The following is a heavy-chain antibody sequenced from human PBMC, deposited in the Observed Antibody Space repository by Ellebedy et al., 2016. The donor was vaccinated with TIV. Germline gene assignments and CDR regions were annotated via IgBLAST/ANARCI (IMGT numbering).Heavy chain of an antibody. J-gene: IGHJ4*02. CDR1: GYTFTSYA. CDR3: ARNHYDFLTAYAHPPNY. CDR2: INTNTGNP. D-gene: IGHD3-9*01. Sequence: AASVKVSCKASGYTFTSYAMNWVRQAPGQGLEWMGWINTNTGNPTYAPAFTGRFVFSLDTSVSTAYLQISSLKAEDTAVYYCARNHYDFLTAYAHPPNYWGQGTLVTVSS. V-gene: IGHV7-4-1*02.